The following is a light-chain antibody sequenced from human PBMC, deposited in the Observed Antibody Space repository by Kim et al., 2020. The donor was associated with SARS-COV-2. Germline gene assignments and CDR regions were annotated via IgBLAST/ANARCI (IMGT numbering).Light chain of an antibody. Sequence: DIQMTQSPSSLSASLGDRVTITCRASQDISNYLAWYQQKPGKVPKLLIYATSILQSGVPSRFSGSGYGTDFTLTISGLQPEDVATYFCQKYNSAPWTFGQGTKVEIK. CDR3: QKYNSAPWT. CDR2: ATS. V-gene: IGKV1-27*01. J-gene: IGKJ1*01. CDR1: QDISNY.